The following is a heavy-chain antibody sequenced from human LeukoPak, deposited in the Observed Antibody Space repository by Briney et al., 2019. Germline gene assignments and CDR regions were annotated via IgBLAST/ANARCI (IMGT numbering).Heavy chain of an antibody. CDR2: IYYSGST. Sequence: SETLSLTCTVSGGSLSSYYWSWIRQPPGKGLEWIGYIYYSGSTNYNPSLKSRVTISVDTSKNQFSLKLSSVTAADTAVHYCASLPYYDFWSGYYPLGNYYYYMDVWGKGTTVTVSS. D-gene: IGHD3-3*01. J-gene: IGHJ6*03. CDR1: GGSLSSYY. CDR3: ASLPYYDFWSGYYPLGNYYYYMDV. V-gene: IGHV4-59*08.